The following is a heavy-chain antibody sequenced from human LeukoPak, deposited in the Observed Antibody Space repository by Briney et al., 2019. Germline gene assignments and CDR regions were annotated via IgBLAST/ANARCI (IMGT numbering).Heavy chain of an antibody. Sequence: GGSLRLSCAASGFTFSSYSMNWVRQAPGKGLEWVAVISYDGSNKYYADSVKGRFTISRDNSKNTLYLQMNSLRAEDTAVYYCAKDAIAVAGLYYMDVWGEGTTVTVSS. CDR1: GFTFSSYS. CDR2: ISYDGSNK. D-gene: IGHD6-19*01. V-gene: IGHV3-30*18. J-gene: IGHJ6*03. CDR3: AKDAIAVAGLYYMDV.